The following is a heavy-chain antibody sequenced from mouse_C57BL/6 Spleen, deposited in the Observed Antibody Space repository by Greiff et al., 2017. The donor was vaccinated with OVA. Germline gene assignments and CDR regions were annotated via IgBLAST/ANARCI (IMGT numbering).Heavy chain of an antibody. V-gene: IGHV1-19*01. CDR2: INPYNGGT. D-gene: IGHD2-2*01. CDR3: ARATMVTTRVFDY. J-gene: IGHJ2*01. Sequence: VQLQQSGPVLVKPGASVKMSCKASGYTFTDYYMNWVKQSHGKSLEWIGVINPYNGGTSYNQKFKGKATLTVDKSSSTAYMELNSLTSEDSAVYYCARATMVTTRVFDYWGQGTTLTVSS. CDR1: GYTFTDYY.